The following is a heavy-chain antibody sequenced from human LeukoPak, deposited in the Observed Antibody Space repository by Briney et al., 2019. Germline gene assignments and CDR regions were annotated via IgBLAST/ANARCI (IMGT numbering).Heavy chain of an antibody. V-gene: IGHV1-2*02. CDR1: GYTFTGYY. CDR2: INPNSGGT. CDR3: ARDADTAMVRNYYYYGMDV. Sequence: ASVKVSCKASGYTFTGYYMHWVRQAPGQGLEWMGWINPNSGGTNYAQKFQGRVTMTRNTSISTAYMELSSLRSEDTAVYYCARDADTAMVRNYYYYGMDVWGQGTTVTVSS. D-gene: IGHD5-18*01. J-gene: IGHJ6*02.